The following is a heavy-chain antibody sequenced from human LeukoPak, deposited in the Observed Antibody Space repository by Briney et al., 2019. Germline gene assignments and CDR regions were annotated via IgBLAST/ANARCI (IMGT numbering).Heavy chain of an antibody. CDR3: ARANFLYCSSSTCLFDY. J-gene: IGHJ4*02. Sequence: ASVTVSCKASGYTFTDYYMHWVRQGPGQGMEWMGWINPNDGDTNYAQKFQGRVTMTRDTSISTAHMEVSRLRSDDTAVYYCARANFLYCSSSTCLFDYWGQGTLVTVSS. D-gene: IGHD2-2*01. V-gene: IGHV1-2*02. CDR1: GYTFTDYY. CDR2: INPNDGDT.